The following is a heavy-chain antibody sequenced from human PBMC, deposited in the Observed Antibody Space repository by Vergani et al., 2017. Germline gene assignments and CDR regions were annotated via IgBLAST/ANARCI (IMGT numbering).Heavy chain of an antibody. CDR1: GFTFSDSY. Sequence: QVQLVESGGGVVQPGGSMRLSCAASGFTFSDSYMSWVRQAPGMGLEWVSYISSSGTIVYYADSVKGRFTISRDNAKNSLYLQMNSLRAEDTAVYYCARDRGSTANWGQGTLVTVSS. CDR3: ARDRGSTAN. J-gene: IGHJ4*02. CDR2: ISSSGTIV. V-gene: IGHV3-11*04. D-gene: IGHD3-10*01.